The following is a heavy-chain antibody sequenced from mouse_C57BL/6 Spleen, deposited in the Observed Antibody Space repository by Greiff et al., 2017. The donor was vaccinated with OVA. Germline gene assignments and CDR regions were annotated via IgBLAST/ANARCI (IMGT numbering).Heavy chain of an antibody. J-gene: IGHJ2*01. D-gene: IGHD1-1*01. CDR3: ARYITTVVDYFDY. CDR2: NYPGSGST. CDR1: GSTFTSYW. Sequence: VQLQQPGAELVKPGASVKMSCKASGSTFTSYWLTWVKQRPGQGLEWIGDNYPGSGSTNYNEKFKSKATLTVAPSSSTAYMQLSSLTSEDSAVYYCARYITTVVDYFDYWGKGTTRTGSS. V-gene: IGHV1-55*01.